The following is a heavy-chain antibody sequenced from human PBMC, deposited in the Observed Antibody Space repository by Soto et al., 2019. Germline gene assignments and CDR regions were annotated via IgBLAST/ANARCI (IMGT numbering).Heavy chain of an antibody. Sequence: SETLSLTCTVSGGSISSYYWSWIRQPPGKGLEWIGYIYYSGSTNYNPSLKSRVTISVDTSKNQFSLKLSSVTAADTAVYYCVRVLTMVGYHFDYWGQGTLVTVS. D-gene: IGHD4-17*01. V-gene: IGHV4-59*08. CDR1: GGSISSYY. J-gene: IGHJ4*02. CDR3: VRVLTMVGYHFDY. CDR2: IYYSGST.